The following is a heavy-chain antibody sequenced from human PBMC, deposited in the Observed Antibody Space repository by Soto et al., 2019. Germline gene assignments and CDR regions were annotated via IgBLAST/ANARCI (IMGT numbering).Heavy chain of an antibody. D-gene: IGHD3-22*01. J-gene: IGHJ4*02. CDR2: IIPLSGAT. CDR1: GGTFSNHA. V-gene: IGHV1-69*13. Sequence: ASVKVSCKASGGTFSNHAVSWVRQAPGQGPEWMGGIIPLSGATNYVQKFQGRVTITADESMTTAYMELSSLRFDDTAVYYCARGPDRSGFYLFDYWGQGTLVTVSS. CDR3: ARGPDRSGFYLFDY.